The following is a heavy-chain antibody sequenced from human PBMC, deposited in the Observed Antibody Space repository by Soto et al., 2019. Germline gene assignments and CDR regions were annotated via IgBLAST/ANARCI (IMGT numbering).Heavy chain of an antibody. CDR2: TSYTVNT. Sequence: ETVAIARVVSQECRNWWSRRCVRQLPEKGLEWIAYTSYTVNTNYNPSFQSRVTISIDTSKNQLSLKMTSMTAADTAVYYCAREMKGRFPNSTDPSCQATLVTGST. CDR1: QECRNWWS. J-gene: IGHJ5*02. CDR3: AREMKGRFPNSTDP. V-gene: IGHV4-59*01. D-gene: IGHD7-27*01.